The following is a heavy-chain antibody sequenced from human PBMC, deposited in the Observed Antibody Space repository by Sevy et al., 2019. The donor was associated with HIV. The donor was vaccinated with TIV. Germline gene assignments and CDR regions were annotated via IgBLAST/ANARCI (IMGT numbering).Heavy chain of an antibody. J-gene: IGHJ4*02. CDR3: ARESGSARYLDT. CDR1: GFIFNNKG. Sequence: GGSLRLSCTVSGFIFNNKGMHWVRQAPGRGLEWVAAIFSAGTTKYYGDSVKGRFTISRDNSKNAPFLQMNSLRVDDTALYYCARESGSARYLDTWGQGTLVTVSS. V-gene: IGHV3-30*12. CDR2: IFSAGTTK. D-gene: IGHD1-1*01.